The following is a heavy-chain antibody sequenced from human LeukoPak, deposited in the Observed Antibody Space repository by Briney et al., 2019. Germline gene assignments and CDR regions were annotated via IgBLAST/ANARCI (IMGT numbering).Heavy chain of an antibody. D-gene: IGHD2-2*03. CDR3: ASVGGYCSSTSCQEDFDY. J-gene: IGHJ4*02. Sequence: GGSLRLSCAASGFTFSSYAMHWVRQAPGKGLEWVAVISYDGSNKYYADSVKGRFTISRDNPKNTLYLQMNSLRAEDTAVYYCASVGGYCSSTSCQEDFDYWGQGTLVTVSS. V-gene: IGHV3-30-3*01. CDR1: GFTFSSYA. CDR2: ISYDGSNK.